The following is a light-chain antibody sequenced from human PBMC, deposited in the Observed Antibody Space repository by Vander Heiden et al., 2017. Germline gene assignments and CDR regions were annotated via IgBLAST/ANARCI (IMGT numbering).Light chain of an antibody. J-gene: IGKJ1*01. CDR2: AAS. CDR3: QQYYSYPRT. Sequence: AIRMTQSPSSFSASTGDRVTITCRASQGISSYLAWYQQKPGKAPKRLIYAASTLQSGVPSRFSGSGSGTDFTLTISCLQPEDFTTYYCQQYYSYPRTFGQGTKVEIK. V-gene: IGKV1-8*01. CDR1: QGISSY.